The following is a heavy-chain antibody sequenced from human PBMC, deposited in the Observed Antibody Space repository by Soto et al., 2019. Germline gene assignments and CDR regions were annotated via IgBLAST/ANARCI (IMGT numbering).Heavy chain of an antibody. V-gene: IGHV3-9*01. CDR2: ISWNSGSI. CDR3: VGRSLRDY. CDR1: GFTFDDYA. D-gene: IGHD3-22*01. Sequence: GGSLRLSCAASGFTFDDYAMHWVRQAPGKGLEWVSGISWNSGSIGYADSVKGRFTISRDNAKNSLYLQMNSLRAEDTALYYCVGRSLRDYWGQGTLVTVSS. J-gene: IGHJ4*02.